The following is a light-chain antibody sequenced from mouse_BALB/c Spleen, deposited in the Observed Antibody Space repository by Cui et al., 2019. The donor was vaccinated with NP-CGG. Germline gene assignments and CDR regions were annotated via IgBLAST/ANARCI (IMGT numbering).Light chain of an antibody. CDR2: GTN. Sequence: VVSRESAPTTSPGETVTLTCRSSIGAVTTSNYANWVQEKPDHLFTGLIGGTNNRPPGVPARFSGSLIGDKAALTITGAQTEDEAIYFCALWYSNHWVFGGGTKLTVL. J-gene: IGLJ1*01. CDR3: ALWYSNHWV. CDR1: IGAVTTSNY. V-gene: IGLV1*01.